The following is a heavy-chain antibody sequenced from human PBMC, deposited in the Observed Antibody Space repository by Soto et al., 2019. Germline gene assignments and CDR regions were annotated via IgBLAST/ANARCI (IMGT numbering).Heavy chain of an antibody. CDR2: IYKSATT. CDR1: GDSISKLDDF. J-gene: IGHJ5*01. CDR3: ARGRYCLTGRCFPNWFDS. Sequence: PSETLSLTCSVSGDSISKLDDFWPSVSQPPGQALEYIGYIYKSATTYYNPSFESRVAISVDTSKSQFSLNVTSVTAADTAVYFCARGRYCLTGRCFPNWFDSWGQGALVTVS. D-gene: IGHD7-27*01. V-gene: IGHV4-30-4*01.